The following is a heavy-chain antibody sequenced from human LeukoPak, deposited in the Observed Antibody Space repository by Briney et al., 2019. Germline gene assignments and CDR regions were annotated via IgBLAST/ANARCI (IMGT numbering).Heavy chain of an antibody. D-gene: IGHD5-12*01. CDR3: VADLPPPRGYDYPFDY. CDR1: GFTFAAAW. V-gene: IGHV3-15*01. J-gene: IGHJ4*02. Sequence: GGSLRLSCAASGFTFAAAWMSWVRQIPGKGLECVGRIKSKVDGETTEYAAPVKGRFTISRDDSKNSRILQMNRLKTEDTAVYYCVADLPPPRGYDYPFDYWGQGNLVTVSS. CDR2: IKSKVDGETT.